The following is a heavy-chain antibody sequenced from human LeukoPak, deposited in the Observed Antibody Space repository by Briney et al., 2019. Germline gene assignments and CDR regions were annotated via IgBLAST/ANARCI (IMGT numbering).Heavy chain of an antibody. CDR2: ISSSAIYT. Sequence: GGSLRLSCAASGFTFSSYEMIWVRQAPGKGLEWVSHISSSAIYTYYADSVKGRFTISRDNAKNLLYLQMNSLRAEDTAVYYCARVPYDFWSGYYTSYYYMDVWGKGTTVTVSS. CDR3: ARVPYDFWSGYYTSYYYMDV. V-gene: IGHV3-48*03. J-gene: IGHJ6*03. D-gene: IGHD3-3*01. CDR1: GFTFSSYE.